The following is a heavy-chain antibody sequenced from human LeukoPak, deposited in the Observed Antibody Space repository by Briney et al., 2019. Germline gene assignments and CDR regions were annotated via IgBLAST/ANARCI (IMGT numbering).Heavy chain of an antibody. CDR1: GGSFSGYY. CDR2: IYYSGST. D-gene: IGHD5-12*01. V-gene: IGHV4-59*01. J-gene: IGHJ6*03. CDR3: ARVKKDSEVVWRRLEEDYYYYYYMDV. Sequence: SETLSLTCAVYGGSFSGYYWSWIRQPPGKGLEWIGYIYYSGSTNYNPSLKSRVTISVDTSKNQFSLKLSSVTAADTAVYYCARVKKDSEVVWRRLEEDYYYYYYMDVWGKGTTVTISS.